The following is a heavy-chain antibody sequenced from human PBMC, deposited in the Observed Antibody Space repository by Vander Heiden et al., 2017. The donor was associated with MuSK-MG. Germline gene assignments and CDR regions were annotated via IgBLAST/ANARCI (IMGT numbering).Heavy chain of an antibody. Sequence: EVQLLESGGGLVQPGWSLRLSCAASGFTFSPYAMSWFRQAPGKGLEWVSGISVSVGSTDYADSVKGRFTISRDNYKNTLYLQMNSVRDEDTAEYYCAKDRGYSYGREFDDWGQGTLVTVSS. CDR2: ISVSVGST. D-gene: IGHD5-18*01. CDR3: AKDRGYSYGREFDD. J-gene: IGHJ4*02. CDR1: GFTFSPYA. V-gene: IGHV3-23*01.